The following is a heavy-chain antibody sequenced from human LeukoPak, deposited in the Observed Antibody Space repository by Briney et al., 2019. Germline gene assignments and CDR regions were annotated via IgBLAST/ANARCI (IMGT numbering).Heavy chain of an antibody. Sequence: PSETLSLTCSVSGGSMSSYYWSWIRQPPGKGLEWIGYIYYSGSTNYNPSLKSRVTLSVDTSKNQFSLKLSSVTAADTAVYYCARGRSYSGSYGDDYWGQGTLVTVSS. CDR3: ARGRSYSGSYGDDY. CDR2: IYYSGST. V-gene: IGHV4-59*08. CDR1: GGSMSSYY. D-gene: IGHD1-26*01. J-gene: IGHJ4*02.